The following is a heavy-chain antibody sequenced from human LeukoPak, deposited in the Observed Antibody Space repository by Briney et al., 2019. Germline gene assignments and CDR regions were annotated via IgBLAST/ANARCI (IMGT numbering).Heavy chain of an antibody. J-gene: IGHJ4*02. D-gene: IGHD3-10*01. CDR2: IYYSGST. V-gene: IGHV4-31*03. CDR1: GGSISSGGYS. CDR3: ASTAMVRGVSPTYYFDY. Sequence: SQTLSLTCTVSGGSISSGGYSWSWIRQHPGKGLEWIGYIYYSGSTYYNPSLKSRVTISVDTSKNQFSLKLSSVTAADTAVYYCASTAMVRGVSPTYYFDYWGQGTLVTVSS.